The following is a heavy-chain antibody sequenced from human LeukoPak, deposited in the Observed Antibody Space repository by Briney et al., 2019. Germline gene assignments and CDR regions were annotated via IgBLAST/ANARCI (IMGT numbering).Heavy chain of an antibody. V-gene: IGHV1-69*13. J-gene: IGHJ1*01. CDR2: IIPIFGTA. CDR1: GGTFSSYA. CDR3: ARDPRPDFDYGDSGYFQH. D-gene: IGHD4-17*01. Sequence: SVKVSCKASGGTFSSYAISWVRQAPGQGLEWMGGIIPIFGTANYAQKFQGRVTITADESMSTAYMELSSLRSEDTAVYYCARDPRPDFDYGDSGYFQHWGQGTLVTVSS.